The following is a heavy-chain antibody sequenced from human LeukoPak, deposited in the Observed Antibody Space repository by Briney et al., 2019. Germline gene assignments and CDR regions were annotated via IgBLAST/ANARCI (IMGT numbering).Heavy chain of an antibody. CDR1: GYTFTSYG. D-gene: IGHD1-20*01. J-gene: IGHJ5*02. V-gene: IGHV1-18*01. CDR2: ISAYNGNT. CDR3: AREASASITGKGWFDP. Sequence: ASVEDSCKASGYTFTSYGISWVRQAPGQGLEWMGWISAYNGNTNYAQKLQGRVTMTTDTSTSTAYMELRSLRSDDTAVYYCAREASASITGKGWFDPWGQGTLVTVSS.